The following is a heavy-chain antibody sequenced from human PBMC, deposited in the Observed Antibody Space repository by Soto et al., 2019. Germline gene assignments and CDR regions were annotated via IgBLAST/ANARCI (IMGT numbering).Heavy chain of an antibody. J-gene: IGHJ5*02. CDR1: GYIFTTYL. CDR2: IDPSDSYG. Sequence: PVESHKVSCRASGYIFTTYLIAWARQLPGRGLEWMGRIDPSDSYGNYSPPFQGQVTMSADKSISTAYLQWSSLKASDSAIYYCGRVRVDKAEGWFDRWGQGTLVTVSS. D-gene: IGHD5-18*01. V-gene: IGHV5-10-1*01. CDR3: GRVRVDKAEGWFDR.